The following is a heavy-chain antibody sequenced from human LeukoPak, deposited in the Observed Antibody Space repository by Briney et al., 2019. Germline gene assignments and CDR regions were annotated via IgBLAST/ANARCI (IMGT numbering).Heavy chain of an antibody. D-gene: IGHD1-20*01. J-gene: IGHJ4*02. CDR3: ARLIITGGYFDY. Sequence: SETLSLTCAVSGYSISSGYYWGWIRQPPGKGLEWIGCIYHSGSTYYNPSLKSRVTISVDTSKNQFSLKLSSVTAADTAVYYCARLIITGGYFDYWGQGTLVTVSS. V-gene: IGHV4-38-2*01. CDR2: IYHSGST. CDR1: GYSISSGYY.